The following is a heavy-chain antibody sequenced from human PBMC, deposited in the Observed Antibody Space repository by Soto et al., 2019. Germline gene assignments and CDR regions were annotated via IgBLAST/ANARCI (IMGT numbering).Heavy chain of an antibody. Sequence: SETLSLTCAVYGGSFSGYYWSWIRQPPGKGLEWIGEINHSGSTNYNPSLKSRVTISVDTSKNQFSLKLSSVTAADTAVYYCARGGKSSTYYYYYMDVWGKGTTVTVSS. CDR2: INHSGST. J-gene: IGHJ6*03. D-gene: IGHD3-10*01. V-gene: IGHV4-34*01. CDR3: ARGGKSSTYYYYYMDV. CDR1: GGSFSGYY.